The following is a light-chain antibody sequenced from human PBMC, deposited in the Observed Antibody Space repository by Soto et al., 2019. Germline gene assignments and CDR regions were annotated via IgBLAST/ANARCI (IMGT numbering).Light chain of an antibody. CDR1: SSNIGRNY. CDR2: RNN. Sequence: QSVLTQLPSASGTPGQRVTISCSGSSSNIGRNYVYWYQQLPGTAPKLLIYRNNQRPSGVPDRFSGSKSGTSASLAISGLRSEDEADYYCAAWDDSLSGLYVFGTGTRSPS. J-gene: IGLJ1*01. CDR3: AAWDDSLSGLYV. V-gene: IGLV1-47*01.